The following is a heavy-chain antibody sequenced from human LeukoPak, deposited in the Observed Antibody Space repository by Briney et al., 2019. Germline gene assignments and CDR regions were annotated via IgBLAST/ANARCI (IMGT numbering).Heavy chain of an antibody. Sequence: ASVKVSCKASGYTFTTYGIGWVRQAPGHGLEWMGWISTFNGHTNYAQSRQDRVTMTTDTSTSTVYMELSSLISDDTAVYYCARVDTVNYYYYMDVWGKGTPVTVSS. D-gene: IGHD5-18*01. J-gene: IGHJ6*03. V-gene: IGHV1-18*01. CDR1: GYTFTTYG. CDR2: ISTFNGHT. CDR3: ARVDTVNYYYYMDV.